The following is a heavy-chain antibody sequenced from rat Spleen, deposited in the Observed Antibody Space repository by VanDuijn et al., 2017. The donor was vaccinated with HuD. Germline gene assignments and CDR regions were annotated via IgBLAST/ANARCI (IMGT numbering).Heavy chain of an antibody. D-gene: IGHD1-12*02. V-gene: IGHV5-25*01. CDR3: ARLNYYYDGSYYYYFDY. J-gene: IGHJ2*01. CDR1: GLTFSNYY. CDR2: TSTGGGNT. Sequence: EVEVVESGGGLVQPGRSLKFSCAASGLTFSNYYMAWVRQAPTKGLEWVASTSTGGGNTYHRDSVKGRFTISRDNAKRPLSLQMDSLRSEDTATYYCARLNYYYDGSYYYYFDYWGQGVMVTVSS.